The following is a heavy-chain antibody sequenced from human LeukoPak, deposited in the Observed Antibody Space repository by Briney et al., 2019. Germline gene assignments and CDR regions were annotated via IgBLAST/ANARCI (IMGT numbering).Heavy chain of an antibody. V-gene: IGHV3-30*18. CDR3: AKMLVGSSLGYDAFDI. CDR2: ISYDGNNK. CDR1: GFTFSSYG. Sequence: PGGSLRLSCAASGFTFSSYGMHWVRQAPGKGLEWLALISYDGNNKYYADSVKGRFTISRDNSKNTLYLQMNSLRAEDTAVYYCAKMLVGSSLGYDAFDIWGQGTMVTVSS. J-gene: IGHJ3*02. D-gene: IGHD6-6*01.